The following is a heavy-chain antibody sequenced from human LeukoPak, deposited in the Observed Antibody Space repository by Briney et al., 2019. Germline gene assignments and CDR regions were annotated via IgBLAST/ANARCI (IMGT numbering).Heavy chain of an antibody. CDR1: GGSISSSSYY. Sequence: SETLSLTCTVSGGSISSSSYYWSWIRQPAGKGLEWIGRIDRSGSSNYKPFLQSRVTISVDTSKNQFSLKLTSVTAADTTVYYCAKGAGPPWFDPWGQGILVTVSS. CDR2: IDRSGSS. CDR3: AKGAGPPWFDP. V-gene: IGHV4-61*02. J-gene: IGHJ5*02. D-gene: IGHD6-19*01.